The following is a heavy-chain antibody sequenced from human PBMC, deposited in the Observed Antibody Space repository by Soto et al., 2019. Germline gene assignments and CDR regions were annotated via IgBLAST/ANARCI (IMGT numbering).Heavy chain of an antibody. CDR1: GFTFGSYS. CDR2: ITSSGTTV. Sequence: EVHLVESGGGLVQPGGSLRLSCAASGFTFGSYSLNWVRQAPGKGLEWVSYITSSGTTVYYADSVRGRFTISRDNAKNSLYLQMNSLRDDVTAVYYCARGSSNWAYYFDFWGQGTLVTVSS. J-gene: IGHJ4*02. V-gene: IGHV3-48*02. D-gene: IGHD6-13*01. CDR3: ARGSSNWAYYFDF.